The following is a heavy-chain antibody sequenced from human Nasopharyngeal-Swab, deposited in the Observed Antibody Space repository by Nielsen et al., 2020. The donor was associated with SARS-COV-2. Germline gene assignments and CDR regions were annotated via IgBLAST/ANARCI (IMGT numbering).Heavy chain of an antibody. Sequence: SETLSLTCTVSGGSISSGDYYWNWIRQHPGKGLEWIGNISYSGRTLYNPSLKSRVAISVDTSKNQFSLKLTSVTAADTAVYYCARGPGYCSSTSCHAYFDYWGQGTLVTVSS. V-gene: IGHV4-31*03. CDR1: GGSISSGDYY. CDR3: ARGPGYCSSTSCHAYFDY. CDR2: ISYSGRT. J-gene: IGHJ4*02. D-gene: IGHD2-2*01.